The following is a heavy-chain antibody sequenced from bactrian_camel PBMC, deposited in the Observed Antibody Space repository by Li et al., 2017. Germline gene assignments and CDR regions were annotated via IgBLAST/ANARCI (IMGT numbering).Heavy chain of an antibody. CDR2: IASDGSET. Sequence: HVQLVESGGGLVQSGGSLRLSCAASGFTFSSHYMSWVRQAPGKGLEWVSSIASDGSETDYADSVKGRFTISRDNTKNMLYLQMNSLQSEDTALYYCAVGLSYYSDFTINYWGQGTQVTVS. CDR3: AVGLSYYSDFTINY. CDR1: GFTFSSHY. D-gene: IGHD4*01. V-gene: IGHV3S5*01. J-gene: IGHJ4*01.